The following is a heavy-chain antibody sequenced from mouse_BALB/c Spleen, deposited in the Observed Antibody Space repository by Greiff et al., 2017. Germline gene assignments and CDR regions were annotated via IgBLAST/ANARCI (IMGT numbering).Heavy chain of an antibody. CDR2: IWSGGST. CDR1: GFSLTSYG. J-gene: IGHJ4*01. V-gene: IGHV2-2*02. Sequence: VNVVESGPGLVAPSQSLSITCTVSGFSLTSYGVHWVRQSPGKGLEWLGVIWSGGSTDYNAAFISRLSISKDNSKSQVFFKMNSLQANDTAIYYCARYVRAMDYWGQGTSVTVSS. D-gene: IGHD2-14*01. CDR3: ARYVRAMDY.